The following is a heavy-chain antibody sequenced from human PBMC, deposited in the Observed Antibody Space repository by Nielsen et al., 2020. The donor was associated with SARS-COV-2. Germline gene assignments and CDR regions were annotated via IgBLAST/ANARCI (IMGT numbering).Heavy chain of an antibody. CDR1: GYTFTGYY. CDR2: INPNSGGT. Sequence: PSVKVSCKASGYTFTGYYMHWVRQAPRQGLEWMGRINPNSGGTNYAQKFQGRVTMTRDTSISTAYMELSRLRSDDTAVYYCARDPIYCSGGSCYSGGVDYWGQGTLVTVSS. J-gene: IGHJ4*02. V-gene: IGHV1-2*06. CDR3: ARDPIYCSGGSCYSGGVDY. D-gene: IGHD2-15*01.